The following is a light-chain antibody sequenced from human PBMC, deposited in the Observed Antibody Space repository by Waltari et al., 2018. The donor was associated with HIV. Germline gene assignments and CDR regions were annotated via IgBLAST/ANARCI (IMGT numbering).Light chain of an antibody. CDR2: RNN. V-gene: IGLV1-47*01. J-gene: IGLJ2*01. Sequence: QSVLPQPPSASGTPGQRVTISCSGSSSNIGSKYVYWYQPLPGTAPKVLIYRNNQRPSGVPDRFSGSKSGTSASLAISGLRSEDEADYYCAAWDDSLSGVVFGGGTKLTVL. CDR1: SSNIGSKY. CDR3: AAWDDSLSGVV.